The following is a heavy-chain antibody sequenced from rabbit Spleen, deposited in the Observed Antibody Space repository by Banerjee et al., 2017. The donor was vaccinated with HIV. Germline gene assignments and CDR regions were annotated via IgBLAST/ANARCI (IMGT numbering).Heavy chain of an antibody. CDR1: GVSFSANSY. D-gene: IGHD1-1*01. V-gene: IGHV1S40*01. Sequence: QSLEESGGDLVKPGASLTLTCTASGVSFSANSYICWVRQAPGKGLEWIVCIDTGSSGFTYFATWAKGRFTCSKTSSTTVTLQMTRLTAADTATYFCARDTSSSFSSYGMDLWGQGTLVTVS. CDR3: ARDTSSSFSSYGMDL. CDR2: IDTGSSGFT. J-gene: IGHJ6*01.